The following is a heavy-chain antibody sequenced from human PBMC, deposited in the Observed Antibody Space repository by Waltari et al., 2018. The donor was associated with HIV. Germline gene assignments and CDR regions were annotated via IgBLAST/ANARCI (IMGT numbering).Heavy chain of an antibody. Sequence: QVQLVQSGAEVKKPGASVKVSCKASGYTLTSYDTNWVRQATGQGLERMGWMNPNSGNTGDAQTFQGRVTMTRNTSISTAYMELSSLRSEDTAVYYCARAGSSWTVLFYWGQGTLVTVSS. CDR3: ARAGSSWTVLFY. J-gene: IGHJ4*02. CDR1: GYTLTSYD. CDR2: MNPNSGNT. V-gene: IGHV1-8*01. D-gene: IGHD6-13*01.